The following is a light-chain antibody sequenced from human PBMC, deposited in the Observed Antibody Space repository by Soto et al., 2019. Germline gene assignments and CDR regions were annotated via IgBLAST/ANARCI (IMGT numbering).Light chain of an antibody. J-gene: IGKJ2*01. V-gene: IGKV3-20*01. Sequence: VLTQSPGTLSLSPGERATLSCRASQSVSGRYLAWYQQKPGQAPRLLLYGASSRSTGIPDRFSGSGSGTDFTLTISRLEPEDFAVYDCQHYGPTYTFGQGTKREIK. CDR3: QHYGPTYT. CDR2: GAS. CDR1: QSVSGRY.